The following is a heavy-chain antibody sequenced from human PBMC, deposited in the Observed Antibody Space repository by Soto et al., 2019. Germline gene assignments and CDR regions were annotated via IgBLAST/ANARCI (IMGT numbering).Heavy chain of an antibody. CDR1: GGSISSYY. D-gene: IGHD3-22*01. V-gene: IGHV4-59*01. Sequence: SETRSLTCTVSGGSISSYYWSWIRQPPGKGLEWIGYIYYSGSTNYNPSLKSRVTISVDTSKNQFSLKLSSVSAADTAVYYCARTPLPYYYDSSGYHPPAYGMDVWGQGTTVTVSS. J-gene: IGHJ6*02. CDR3: ARTPLPYYYDSSGYHPPAYGMDV. CDR2: IYYSGST.